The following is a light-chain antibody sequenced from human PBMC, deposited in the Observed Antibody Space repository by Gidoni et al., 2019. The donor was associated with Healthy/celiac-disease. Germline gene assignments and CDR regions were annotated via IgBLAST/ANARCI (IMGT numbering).Light chain of an antibody. CDR2: AAS. CDR3: QQSYSTPYT. V-gene: IGKV1-39*01. CDR1: QSISSY. J-gene: IGKJ2*01. Sequence: IQLTHSPSSLSASVGDRVPITCRASQSISSYLNWYQQKPGKAPKLLIYAASSLQSGVPSRFSGSGSGTDFTLTISSLQPEDFAIYYCQQSYSTPYTFGQGTKLEIK.